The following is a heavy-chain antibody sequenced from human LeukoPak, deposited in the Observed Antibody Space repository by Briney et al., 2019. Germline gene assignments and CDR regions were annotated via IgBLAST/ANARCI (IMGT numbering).Heavy chain of an antibody. CDR2: TSSSGTTI. CDR1: GFTFSTYG. J-gene: IGHJ4*02. CDR3: ARDAKECQWLVDH. D-gene: IGHD6-19*01. V-gene: IGHV3-48*03. Sequence: GGSLRLSCAASGFTFSTYGMNWVRQAPGKGLEWVSYTSSSGTTIYYADSVKGRFTISRDNARQSLFLQMNSLRAEDTAVYHCARDAKECQWLVDHWGQGTPVTVSS.